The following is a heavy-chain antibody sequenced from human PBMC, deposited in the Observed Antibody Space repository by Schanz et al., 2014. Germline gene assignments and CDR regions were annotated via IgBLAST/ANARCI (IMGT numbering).Heavy chain of an antibody. CDR2: ISGYSGNT. J-gene: IGHJ5*02. CDR1: GYTLTNFD. D-gene: IGHD3-22*01. V-gene: IGHV1-18*01. CDR3: ARGDRRCDP. Sequence: QVQLVQSGAEVKKPGASVKVSCKASGYTLTNFDISWVRQAPGQGLEWMGWISGYSGNTNYAQKVQARVTMTTDTPTSTAYMELRNLRSDDTAVYYCARGDRRCDPWGQGTLVTVSS.